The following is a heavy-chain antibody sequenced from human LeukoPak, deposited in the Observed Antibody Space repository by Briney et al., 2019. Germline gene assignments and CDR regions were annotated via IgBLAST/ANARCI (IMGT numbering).Heavy chain of an antibody. CDR1: GGSISSSSYY. CDR2: IYYSGST. Sequence: PSETLSLTCTVSGGSISSSSYYWGWIRQPPGKGLEWIGSIYYSGSTYYNPSLKSRVTISVDTSKNQLSLKLSSVTAADTAVYYCARVASSGWYEMDYWGQGTLVTVSS. CDR3: ARVASSGWYEMDY. J-gene: IGHJ4*02. D-gene: IGHD6-19*01. V-gene: IGHV4-39*07.